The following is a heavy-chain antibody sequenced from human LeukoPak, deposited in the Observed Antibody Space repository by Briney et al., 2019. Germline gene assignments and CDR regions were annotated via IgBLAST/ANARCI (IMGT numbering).Heavy chain of an antibody. D-gene: IGHD6-13*01. CDR1: GYTFTSYA. V-gene: IGHV7-4-1*02. Sequence: ASVKVSCKASGYTFTSYAMNWVRQAPGQGLEWMGWINTNTGNPTYAQGFTGRFVFSLDTSVSTAYLQISSLKAEDTAVYYCARVPRRGDSSSWYLRGWNWFDPWGQGTLVTVSS. J-gene: IGHJ5*02. CDR2: INTNTGNP. CDR3: ARVPRRGDSSSWYLRGWNWFDP.